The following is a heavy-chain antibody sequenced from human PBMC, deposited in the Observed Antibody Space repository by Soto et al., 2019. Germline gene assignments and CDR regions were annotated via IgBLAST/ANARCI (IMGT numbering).Heavy chain of an antibody. Sequence: QVQLQASGPGLVKPSDTLSLTCTVSGDSIGTYNWGWIRHPPGKRLEWIGYIYSNGGTSYNPALNSRVTISADTATQQSHLRLSSVTGADTAVYYCVIQGSGALLCLVDVWGKGTKVTVSS. CDR3: VIQGSGALLCLVDV. CDR2: IYSNGGT. V-gene: IGHV4-59*08. CDR1: GDSIGTYN. D-gene: IGHD1-26*01. J-gene: IGHJ6*04.